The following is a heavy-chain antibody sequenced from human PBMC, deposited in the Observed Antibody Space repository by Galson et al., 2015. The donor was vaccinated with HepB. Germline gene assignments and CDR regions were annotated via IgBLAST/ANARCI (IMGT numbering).Heavy chain of an antibody. D-gene: IGHD2-21*01. J-gene: IGHJ4*02. CDR2: INPSGGST. CDR1: GYTSTSYH. Sequence: SVKVSCKASGYTSTSYHMHWVRQAPGQGLEWMGIINPSGGSTSYAQKFQGRVTMTRDTSTSTVYMELSSLRSEDTAVYYCARGLAYCGGDCSRGFDYWGQGTLVTVSS. CDR3: ARGLAYCGGDCSRGFDY. V-gene: IGHV1-46*03.